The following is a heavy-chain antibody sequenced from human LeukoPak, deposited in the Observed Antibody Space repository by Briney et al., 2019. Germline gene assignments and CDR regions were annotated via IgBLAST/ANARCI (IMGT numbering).Heavy chain of an antibody. D-gene: IGHD3-9*01. Sequence: GGSLRLSCAASGFAVSSNHMNWVREAPGKGLEWGSVIFNGGSTYYAGSVKGRFTISRDNAKNTLYLQMNTLRVEDTAVYYCTRDLMDYDVSTGLHHYYMDVWGQGTTVTVSS. CDR2: IFNGGST. V-gene: IGHV3-53*01. CDR1: GFAVSSNH. J-gene: IGHJ6*02. CDR3: TRDLMDYDVSTGLHHYYMDV.